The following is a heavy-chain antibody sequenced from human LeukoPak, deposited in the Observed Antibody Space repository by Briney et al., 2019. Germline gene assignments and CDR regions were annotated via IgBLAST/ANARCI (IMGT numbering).Heavy chain of an antibody. CDR1: GFTFSSYG. Sequence: PGGSLRLSCAASGFTFSSYGMHWVRQAPGKGLEWVAFIRYDGSNKYYADSVKGRFTISRDNSKNTLYLQMNSLRAEDTAVYYCAKDGPGSTNWFDPWGQGSRVTVSS. CDR3: AKDGPGSTNWFDP. J-gene: IGHJ5*02. V-gene: IGHV3-30*02. CDR2: IRYDGSNK. D-gene: IGHD1-1*01.